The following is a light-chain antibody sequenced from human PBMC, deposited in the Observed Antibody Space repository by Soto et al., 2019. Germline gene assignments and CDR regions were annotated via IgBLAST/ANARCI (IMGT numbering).Light chain of an antibody. Sequence: EIVLTQSPGTLSLSPGERATLSCRASQSVSSSYLAWYRQKPGQAPRLLIYGASSRATGIPDRFSGSVSGTDFTLTSSSLEPEDFAVYYCQQYGSSPPRYTFGQGTKLEIK. CDR1: QSVSSSY. CDR3: QQYGSSPPRYT. CDR2: GAS. V-gene: IGKV3-20*01. J-gene: IGKJ2*01.